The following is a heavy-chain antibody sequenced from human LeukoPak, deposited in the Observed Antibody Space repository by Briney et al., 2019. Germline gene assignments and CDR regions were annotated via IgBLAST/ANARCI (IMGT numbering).Heavy chain of an antibody. Sequence: GGSLRLTCSASGFIFSKYAMHWVRQAAWKGLEYVSVISSNWGSKYYADCVKGRFTIPRDNSKNTLYLQMSSLRAEGTAVYYCVKGKGIAVTSLDYWGQGTLVTVSS. D-gene: IGHD6-19*01. V-gene: IGHV3-64D*06. CDR1: GFIFSKYA. CDR3: VKGKGIAVTSLDY. CDR2: ISSNWGSK. J-gene: IGHJ4*02.